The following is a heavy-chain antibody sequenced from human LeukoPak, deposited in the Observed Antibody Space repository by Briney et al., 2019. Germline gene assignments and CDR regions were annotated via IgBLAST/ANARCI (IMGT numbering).Heavy chain of an antibody. Sequence: PSETLSLTCAVYGGSFSGYYWSWIRQPPGKGLEWIGEINHSGSTNYNPSLKSRVTISVDTSKNQFSLKLSSVTAADTAVYYCASKGGSGVLFDYWGQGTLVTVSS. J-gene: IGHJ4*02. CDR2: INHSGST. CDR1: GGSFSGYY. D-gene: IGHD3-10*01. V-gene: IGHV4-34*01. CDR3: ASKGGSGVLFDY.